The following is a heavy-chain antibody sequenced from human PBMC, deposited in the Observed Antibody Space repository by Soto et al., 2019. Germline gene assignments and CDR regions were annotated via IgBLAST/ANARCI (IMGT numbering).Heavy chain of an antibody. CDR1: GFNVSSKY. V-gene: IGHV3-53*01. CDR3: ARNFTGDVCDWGDY. CDR2: IYSGGDT. D-gene: IGHD2-8*02. J-gene: IGHJ4*02. Sequence: EVQLVESGGGLIQPGGSLRLSCAASGFNVSSKYMSWVRQAPGKGLEWVSIIYSGGDTYYADSVKGRITISSNKSKNIMYLQMNTLGADDSAVYNCARNFTGDVCDWGDYWGQGTVVTVSS.